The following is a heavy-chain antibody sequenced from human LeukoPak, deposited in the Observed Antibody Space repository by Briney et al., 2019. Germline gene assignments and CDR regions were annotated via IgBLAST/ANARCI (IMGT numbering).Heavy chain of an antibody. V-gene: IGHV4-59*01. CDR1: GGSISSYY. D-gene: IGHD6-6*01. CDR3: ASSEYSGSSPDY. CDR2: IYYSGST. J-gene: IGHJ4*02. Sequence: SETLSLTCTVSGGSISSYYWSWMRQPPGKGLEWIGYIYYSGSTNYNPSLKSRVNISVDTSKNQFSLKRSSVTAADTAVYYCASSEYSGSSPDYWGQGTLVTVSS.